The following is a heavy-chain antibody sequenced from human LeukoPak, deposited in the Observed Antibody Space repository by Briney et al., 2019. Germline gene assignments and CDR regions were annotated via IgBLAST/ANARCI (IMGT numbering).Heavy chain of an antibody. D-gene: IGHD3-22*01. CDR3: ARDDNSGYYSGP. J-gene: IGHJ5*02. CDR2: INPSSGGT. V-gene: IGHV1-2*06. CDR1: GYTFTSNY. Sequence: GASVKVSCKASGYTFTSNYIHWVRQAPGQGLEWMGRINPSSGGTNYAQKFQGRVTMTRDTSISTAYMELSRLRSDDTAVYYCARDDNSGYYSGPWGQGTLVTVSS.